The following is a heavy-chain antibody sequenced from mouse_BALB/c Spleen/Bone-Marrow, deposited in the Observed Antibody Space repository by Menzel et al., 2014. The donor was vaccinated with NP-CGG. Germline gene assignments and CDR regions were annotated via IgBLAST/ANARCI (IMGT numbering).Heavy chain of an antibody. Sequence: EVHLVESGGGLAQPGGSLKLSCAASGFDFSRYWMSWVRQAPGKGLEWIGEINPDSSTINYTPSLKDKFVISRDNAKNTLYLQMRKVRSEDTALYYCARQGYYGYSDYWGQGTTLTVSS. CDR1: GFDFSRYW. J-gene: IGHJ2*01. CDR2: INPDSSTI. CDR3: ARQGYYGYSDY. V-gene: IGHV4-1*02. D-gene: IGHD1-2*01.